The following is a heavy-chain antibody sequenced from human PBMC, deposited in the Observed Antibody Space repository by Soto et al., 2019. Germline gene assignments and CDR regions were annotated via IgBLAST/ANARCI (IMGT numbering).Heavy chain of an antibody. V-gene: IGHV3-53*01. CDR1: GFTVSGNN. Sequence: EVQLVESGGGLIQPGGSLRLSGEASGFTVSGNNMSWVRKPPGKGLEWAPVIYSGGSTYYADPVKGRFTISRDNSKNTLYLQMNSLRAEDTAVYYCARDRVESGYPEYFQHWGQGTLVTVSS. J-gene: IGHJ1*01. CDR2: IYSGGST. D-gene: IGHD3-22*01. CDR3: ARDRVESGYPEYFQH.